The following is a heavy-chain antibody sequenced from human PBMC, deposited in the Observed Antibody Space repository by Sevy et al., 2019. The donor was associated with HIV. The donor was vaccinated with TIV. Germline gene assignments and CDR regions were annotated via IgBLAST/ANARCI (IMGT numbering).Heavy chain of an antibody. CDR2: IRSKANNYAT. CDR3: TRLGGTVVTPYYAMDV. V-gene: IGHV3-73*01. D-gene: IGHD2-21*02. J-gene: IGHJ6*02. CDR1: GFTFGGSA. Sequence: GGSLRLSCAASGFTFGGSAMYWVRQASGIGLEWVGRIRSKANNYATAHAASVKGRFTISRDDSKNTAYLQMNSLKTEDTAVYYCTRLGGTVVTPYYAMDVWGQWTTVTVSS.